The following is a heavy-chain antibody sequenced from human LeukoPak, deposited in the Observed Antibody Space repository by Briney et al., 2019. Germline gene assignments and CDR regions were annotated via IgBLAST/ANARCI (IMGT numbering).Heavy chain of an antibody. J-gene: IGHJ6*02. CDR3: ARLGQTTGYGDYVVPTPHYYGMDV. Sequence: PGESLKISCKGSGYSFTSYWMGWVRQMPGKGLEWVGVIYPGDSDTRHSPSFQGQVTISADKSISTAYLQWSSLKASDTAMYYCARLGQTTGYGDYVVPTPHYYGMDVWGQGTRVAVSS. V-gene: IGHV5-51*01. CDR1: GYSFTSYW. D-gene: IGHD4-17*01. CDR2: IYPGDSDT.